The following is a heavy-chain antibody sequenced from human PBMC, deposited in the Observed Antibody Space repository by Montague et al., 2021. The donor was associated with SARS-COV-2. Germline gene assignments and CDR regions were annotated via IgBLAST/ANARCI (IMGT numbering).Heavy chain of an antibody. J-gene: IGHJ4*02. CDR2: IKQDGSEK. V-gene: IGHV3-7*04. CDR1: GFTFSSYW. Sequence: SLRLSCLASGFTFSSYWMSWVRQAPGKGLEWVANIKQDGSEKYYXDSVKGRFTISRGNAKNSLYLQMNSLRAEDTAVYYCARVLDVYYDILTGYSMHMDLPPYFDYWGQGTLVTVSS. CDR3: ARVLDVYYDILTGYSMHMDLPPYFDY. D-gene: IGHD3-9*01.